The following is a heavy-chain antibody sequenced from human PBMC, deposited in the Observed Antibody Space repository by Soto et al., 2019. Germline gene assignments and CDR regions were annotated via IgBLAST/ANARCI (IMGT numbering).Heavy chain of an antibody. J-gene: IGHJ5*02. Sequence: SETLSLTCTVSGGSVSSGSYYWSWIRQPPGKGLEWIGYIYYSGSINYNPSLKSRVTISVDTSKNQFSLKLSSVTAADTAVYYCARVSTIFGVSWFDPWGQGTLVTV. CDR3: ARVSTIFGVSWFDP. D-gene: IGHD3-3*01. CDR2: IYYSGSI. V-gene: IGHV4-61*01. CDR1: GGSVSSGSYY.